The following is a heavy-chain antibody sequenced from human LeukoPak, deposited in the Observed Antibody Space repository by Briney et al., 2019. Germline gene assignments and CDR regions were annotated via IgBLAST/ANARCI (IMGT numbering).Heavy chain of an antibody. J-gene: IGHJ4*02. D-gene: IGHD3-22*01. Sequence: PGGSLRLPCAVSGFTVSSNYMSWVRQAPGKGLEWVAVIWYDGSNKYYADSVKGRFTISRDNSKNTLYLQMNSLRAEDTAVYYCARARGYYDSSALGDYWGQGTLVTVSS. V-gene: IGHV3-33*08. CDR1: GFTVSSNY. CDR2: IWYDGSNK. CDR3: ARARGYYDSSALGDY.